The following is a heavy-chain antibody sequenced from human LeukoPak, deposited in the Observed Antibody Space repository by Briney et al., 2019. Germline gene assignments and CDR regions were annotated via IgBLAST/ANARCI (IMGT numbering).Heavy chain of an antibody. V-gene: IGHV1-2*02. CDR3: AIGTEESSGWDLTY. Sequence: ASVKVSCKGSGYTFSDFFMHWVRQAPGQGLEWMGWINPNSDGTSYGQEFQGRVTMTTDMSNSTAYMELRCLRSDDTATYYCAIGTEESSGWDLTYWGQGTLVTVSS. D-gene: IGHD6-19*01. CDR2: INPNSDGT. J-gene: IGHJ4*02. CDR1: GYTFSDFF.